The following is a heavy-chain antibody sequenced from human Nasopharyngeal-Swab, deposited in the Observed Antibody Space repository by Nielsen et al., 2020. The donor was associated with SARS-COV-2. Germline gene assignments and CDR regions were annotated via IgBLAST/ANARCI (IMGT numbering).Heavy chain of an antibody. V-gene: IGHV4-59*12. CDR1: GGSISSYY. CDR3: AREVVGGLVDS. D-gene: IGHD1-26*01. J-gene: IGHJ4*02. Sequence: SDTLSLTFTVPGGSISSYYWSWIRQSPGKGVEGIGYFYYSGITNYNPSLKSRVTILIETSKNQFSLKLNSVTAADTAVYYCAREVVGGLVDSWGQGTLVTVSS. CDR2: FYYSGIT.